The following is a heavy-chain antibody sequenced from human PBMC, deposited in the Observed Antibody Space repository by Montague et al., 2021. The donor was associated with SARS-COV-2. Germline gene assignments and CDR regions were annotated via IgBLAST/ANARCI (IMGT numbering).Heavy chain of an antibody. Sequence: SETLSLTCTVSGASVGSSYWGWIRKSPGKGLEWIGYFYSVGSTDYNPSLRSRATISRDTSKNQSSLKVRSVTAADTAVYYCARETMTADAFDIWGQGTMVTVSS. J-gene: IGHJ3*02. CDR3: ARETMTADAFDI. CDR1: GASVGSSY. V-gene: IGHV4-59*02. D-gene: IGHD1-14*01. CDR2: FYSVGST.